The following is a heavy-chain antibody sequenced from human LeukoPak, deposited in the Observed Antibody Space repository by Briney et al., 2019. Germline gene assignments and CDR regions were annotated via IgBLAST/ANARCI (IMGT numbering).Heavy chain of an antibody. V-gene: IGHV4-34*01. J-gene: IGHJ6*03. Sequence: SSETLSLTCAVYGGSFSGYYWSWIRQPPGKGLEWIGEINHSGSTNYNPSLKSRVTISVDTSKNQFSLKLSSVTAADTAVYYCARDDYGNSSSWYLDYYYYMDVWGKGTTVTVSS. CDR2: INHSGST. D-gene: IGHD6-13*01. CDR1: GGSFSGYY. CDR3: ARDDYGNSSSWYLDYYYYMDV.